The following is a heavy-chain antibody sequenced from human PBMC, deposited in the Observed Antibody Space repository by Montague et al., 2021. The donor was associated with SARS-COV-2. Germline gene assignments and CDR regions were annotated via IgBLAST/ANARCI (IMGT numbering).Heavy chain of an antibody. CDR2: IYSGGST. CDR1: GFTVSSNY. CDR3: ARDQRRYGSGNYYGPHYYYYGMDV. Sequence: SLRLSCAASGFTVSSNYMSWVRQAPGKGLEWVSVIYSGGSTYYADSVKGRFTISRDNSKNTLYLQMNSLRAEDTAVYYCARDQRRYGSGNYYGPHYYYYGMDVWGQGTTVTVSS. D-gene: IGHD3-10*01. V-gene: IGHV3-66*02. J-gene: IGHJ6*02.